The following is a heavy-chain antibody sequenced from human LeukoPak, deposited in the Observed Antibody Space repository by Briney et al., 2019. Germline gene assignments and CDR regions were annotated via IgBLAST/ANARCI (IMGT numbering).Heavy chain of an antibody. Sequence: PGGSLRLSCAASGFTFSSYAMQWVRRAPGKGLEWVAVISFDGSDTYYAASLKGRFIISRDNSKKTLYLQMNSLRAEDTAVYYCVRGGGITYRSWYYFDYWGQGTLVTVSS. CDR3: VRGGGITYRSWYYFDY. J-gene: IGHJ4*02. V-gene: IGHV3-30*04. CDR2: ISFDGSDT. CDR1: GFTFSSYA. D-gene: IGHD6-13*01.